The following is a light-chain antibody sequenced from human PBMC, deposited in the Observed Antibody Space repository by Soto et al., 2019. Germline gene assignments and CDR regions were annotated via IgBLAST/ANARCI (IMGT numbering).Light chain of an antibody. Sequence: DIQMTQSPSSLSASVGDRVTITCRASQGISNYLAWYQQKSGKVPKLLIYAASTLQSGVPSRFSSSRSGTDFPLTISSLQPEDVTTYYCQKYNSPPHTFGQGTKLEIK. V-gene: IGKV1-27*01. J-gene: IGKJ2*01. CDR2: AAS. CDR1: QGISNY. CDR3: QKYNSPPHT.